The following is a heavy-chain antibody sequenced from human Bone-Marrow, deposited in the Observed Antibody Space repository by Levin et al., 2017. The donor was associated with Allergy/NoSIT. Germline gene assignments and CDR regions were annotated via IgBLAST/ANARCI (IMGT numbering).Heavy chain of an antibody. CDR2: IKSKTDGGTT. CDR3: TTDRVWGGSSGYYRYYYYYGMDV. Sequence: PGGSLRLSCAASGFTFSNAWMSWVRQAPGKGLEWVGRIKSKTDGGTTDYAAPVKGRFIISRDDSKNTLYLQMNSLKTEDTAVYYCTTDRVWGGSSGYYRYYYYYGMDVWGQGTTVTVSS. D-gene: IGHD3-22*01. J-gene: IGHJ6*02. V-gene: IGHV3-15*01. CDR1: GFTFSNAW.